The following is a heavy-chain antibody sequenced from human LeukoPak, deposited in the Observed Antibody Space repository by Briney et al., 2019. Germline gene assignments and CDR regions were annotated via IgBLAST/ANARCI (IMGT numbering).Heavy chain of an antibody. J-gene: IGHJ4*02. CDR1: GFTFSSYG. CDR3: AKDEGVLRYFDWSLDY. Sequence: PGGSLRLSCAASGFTFSSYGMHWVRQAPGKGLEWVAVISYDGSNKYYADSVKGRFTISRDNSKNTLYLQMNSLRAEDTAVYYCAKDEGVLRYFDWSLDYWGQGTLVTVSA. V-gene: IGHV3-30*18. CDR2: ISYDGSNK. D-gene: IGHD3-9*01.